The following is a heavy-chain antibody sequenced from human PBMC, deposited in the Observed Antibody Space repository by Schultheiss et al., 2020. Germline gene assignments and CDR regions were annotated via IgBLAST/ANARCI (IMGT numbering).Heavy chain of an antibody. CDR3: AKSASGASCPDY. Sequence: SETLSLTCAVYGGSFSGYYWSWIRQPPGKGLEWIGEINHSGSTNYNPSLKSRVTISVDTSKNQFSLKLSSVTAADTAVYYCAKSASGASCPDYWGQGTLVTVSS. J-gene: IGHJ4*02. CDR2: INHSGST. V-gene: IGHV4-34*01. D-gene: IGHD2-15*01. CDR1: GGSFSGYY.